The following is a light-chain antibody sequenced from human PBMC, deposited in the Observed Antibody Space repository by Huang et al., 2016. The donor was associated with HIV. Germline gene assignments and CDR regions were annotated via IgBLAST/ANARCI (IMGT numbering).Light chain of an antibody. CDR3: QQYNDWPPLT. V-gene: IGKV3-15*01. CDR1: QSVNSD. CDR2: GAS. J-gene: IGKJ4*01. Sequence: EIEMTQSPAILSVSPGERATLSCRASQSVNSDLAWYLQKPGQAPRLLIYGASIRAIGSPAKFNGTGSGTEFSLSISNLQSDDFGVYDCQQYNDWPPLTFGGGTKVEI.